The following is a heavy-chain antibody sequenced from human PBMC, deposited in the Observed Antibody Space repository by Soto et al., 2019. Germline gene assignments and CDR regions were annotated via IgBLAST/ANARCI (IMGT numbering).Heavy chain of an antibody. CDR3: ARYSRSDDGY. J-gene: IGHJ4*02. Sequence: QVQLVQSGAEVKKPGASVKVSCKASGYTFTNYGISWVRQAPGQGLEWMGWITTYNGDTNYAQNLQGRVIMTTDTSTNTAYMELRSLRSDDTAVYYCARYSRSDDGYWGQGTLVTVSS. CDR1: GYTFTNYG. D-gene: IGHD3-22*01. CDR2: ITTYNGDT. V-gene: IGHV1-18*01.